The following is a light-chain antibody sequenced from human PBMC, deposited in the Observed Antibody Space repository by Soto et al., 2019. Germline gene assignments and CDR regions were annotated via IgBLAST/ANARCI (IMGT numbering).Light chain of an antibody. CDR3: QTWGTGIQV. J-gene: IGLJ2*01. V-gene: IGLV4-69*01. CDR2: VKNDGSH. Sequence: QPVLTQSPSASASLGASVKLTCTLSSGHSSYAIAWHQQQPEKGPRYLMKVKNDGSHIKGDGIPDRFSGSSSGAERYLTISSLQSEDEADYYCQTWGTGIQVFGGGTQLTVL. CDR1: SGHSSYA.